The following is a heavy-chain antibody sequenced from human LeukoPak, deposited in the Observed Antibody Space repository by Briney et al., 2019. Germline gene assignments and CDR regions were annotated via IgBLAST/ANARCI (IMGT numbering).Heavy chain of an antibody. CDR2: INPNSGGT. CDR1: GYAFTGYY. V-gene: IGHV1-2*02. CDR3: ARGVEYVWSHDY. Sequence: ASVKVSCKASGYAFTGYYMHWVRQAPGQGREWMGWINPNSGGTNYAQKFQGRATMTRDTSISTAYMELSRLRSDDTAVYYCARGVEYVWSHDYWGQGTLVTVSS. J-gene: IGHJ4*02. D-gene: IGHD2-8*02.